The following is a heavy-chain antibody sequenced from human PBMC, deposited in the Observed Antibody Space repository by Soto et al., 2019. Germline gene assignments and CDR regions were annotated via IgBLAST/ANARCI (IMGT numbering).Heavy chain of an antibody. V-gene: IGHV1-2*02. CDR1: GYTFTGYF. Sequence: QVQLVQSGTEVKKPGASVKVSCKASGYTFTGYFMHWVRQAPGQGLEWMGWINPNSGATKYAQKFQGMVTMTRDTSISTAYMELTMLRSDDTAIYYCERGGGTILAPLPWGQGTLVSVSS. D-gene: IGHD3-3*01. CDR3: ERGGGTILAPLP. J-gene: IGHJ5*02. CDR2: INPNSGAT.